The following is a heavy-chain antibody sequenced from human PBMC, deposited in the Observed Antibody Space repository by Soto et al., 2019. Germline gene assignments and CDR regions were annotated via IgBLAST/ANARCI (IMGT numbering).Heavy chain of an antibody. CDR3: AKDSYCSGGSCYYYYYGMDV. J-gene: IGHJ6*02. V-gene: IGHV3-9*01. CDR2: ISWNSGSI. CDR1: GFTFDEYA. D-gene: IGHD2-15*01. Sequence: PGGALRLSCAASGFTFDEYAMHWVRQAPGKGLEWVSGISWNSGSIGYADSVKGRFTISRDNAKNSLYLQMNSLRAEDTALYYCAKDSYCSGGSCYYYYYGMDVWGQGTTVTVSS.